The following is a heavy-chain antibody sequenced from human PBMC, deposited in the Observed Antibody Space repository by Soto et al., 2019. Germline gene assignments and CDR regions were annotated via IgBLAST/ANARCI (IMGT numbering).Heavy chain of an antibody. CDR1: GDSVSTNSAT. J-gene: IGHJ5*01. Sequence: PSQALSLTCAISGDSVSTNSATWDWIRQSPSRGLEWLGRTYYRSNWYYDYAVSVRGRITINPDTSNNQLSLQLNSVTPDDTAVYYCASPIGDICLDSGGQGPRVTVPS. V-gene: IGHV6-1*01. CDR2: TYYRSNWYY. CDR3: ASPIGDICLDS.